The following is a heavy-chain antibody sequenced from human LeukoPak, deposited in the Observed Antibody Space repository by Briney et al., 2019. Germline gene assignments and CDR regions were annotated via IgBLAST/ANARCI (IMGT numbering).Heavy chain of an antibody. J-gene: IGHJ4*02. CDR1: GGSIGSHY. CDR2: ISYSGNT. D-gene: IGHD2-21*02. V-gene: IGHV4-59*11. CDR3: AREEAGRDSSPFDY. Sequence: PSETLSLTCTVSGGSIGSHYWSWIRQPPGKGLEWIGYISYSGNTKYNPSLKSRVTISLDTSKDQFSLRLSSVTLADTAVYYCAREEAGRDSSPFDYWGQGTLVTVSS.